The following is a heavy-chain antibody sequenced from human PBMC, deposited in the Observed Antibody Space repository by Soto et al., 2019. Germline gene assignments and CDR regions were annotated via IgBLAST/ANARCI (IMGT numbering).Heavy chain of an antibody. Sequence: VAVLSFDGTNKFYADSVKGRFTISRDNSKNTLYLQMNSLRAEDTAVYYCARDRGYYDSSGYYYLYYFDYWGQGTLVTVSS. CDR3: ARDRGYYDSSGYYYLYYFDY. D-gene: IGHD3-22*01. CDR2: LSFDGTNK. J-gene: IGHJ4*02. V-gene: IGHV3-30-3*01.